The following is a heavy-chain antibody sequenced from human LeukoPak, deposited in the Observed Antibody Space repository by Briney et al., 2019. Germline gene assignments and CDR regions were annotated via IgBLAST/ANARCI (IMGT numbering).Heavy chain of an antibody. CDR3: AKDHLPGIVVADRDY. Sequence: GGSLRLSCEASGFTFNTYSMNWARQAPGKGLEWVSAISGSGGTSYYADSVKGRFTISRDNSKNTLYLQINSLRAEDTALYYCAKDHLPGIVVADRDYWGQGTLVTVSS. V-gene: IGHV3-23*01. D-gene: IGHD6-19*01. CDR2: ISGSGGTS. CDR1: GFTFNTYS. J-gene: IGHJ4*02.